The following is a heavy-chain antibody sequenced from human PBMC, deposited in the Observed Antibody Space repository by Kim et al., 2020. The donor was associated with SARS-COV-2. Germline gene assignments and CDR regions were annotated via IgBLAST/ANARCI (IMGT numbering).Heavy chain of an antibody. Sequence: PSLKSRVTISVDTSKNQFSLKLSSVTAADTAVYYCARSVIAVAPRGMDVWGQGTTVTVSS. J-gene: IGHJ6*02. D-gene: IGHD6-19*01. V-gene: IGHV4-34*01. CDR3: ARSVIAVAPRGMDV.